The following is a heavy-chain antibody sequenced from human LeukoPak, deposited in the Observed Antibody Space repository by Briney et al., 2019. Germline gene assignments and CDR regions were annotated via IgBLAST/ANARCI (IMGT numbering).Heavy chain of an antibody. CDR3: ARDREYSYGYDY. V-gene: IGHV3-30*04. CDR1: GFTFSTYA. J-gene: IGHJ4*02. Sequence: PGRSLRLSCAASGFTFSTYAMHWVRQAPGKGLEWVALISYDGSNKYYADSVKGRFTISRDNSKNTLYLQMNSLRAEDTAVYYCARDREYSYGYDYWDQGTLVTVSS. D-gene: IGHD5-18*01. CDR2: ISYDGSNK.